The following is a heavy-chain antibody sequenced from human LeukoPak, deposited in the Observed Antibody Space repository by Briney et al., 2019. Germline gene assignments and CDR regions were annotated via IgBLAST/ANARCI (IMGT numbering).Heavy chain of an antibody. D-gene: IGHD4-23*01. Sequence: NSSETLSLTCTVSGGSISSGGYYWSWIRQHPGKGLEWIGYIYYSGSTNYNPSLKSRVTISVDTSKNQFSLKLSSVTAADTAVYYCARAVSRWSYGYWGQGTLVTVSS. CDR3: ARAVSRWSYGY. CDR2: IYYSGST. CDR1: GGSISSGGYY. V-gene: IGHV4-61*08. J-gene: IGHJ4*02.